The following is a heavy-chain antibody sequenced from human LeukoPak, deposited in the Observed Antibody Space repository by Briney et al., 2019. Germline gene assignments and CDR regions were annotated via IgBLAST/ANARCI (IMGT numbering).Heavy chain of an antibody. CDR2: ISSSSTI. V-gene: IGHV3-48*01. CDR3: ARPRRLSPAFDI. J-gene: IGHJ3*02. CDR1: GFTFSSYS. Sequence: GGSLRLSCAASGFTFSSYSMNWVRQAPGKGLEWVSYISSSSTIYYADSVKGRFTISRDNAKNSLYLQMNSLRAEDTAVYYCARPRRLSPAFDIWGQGTMVTVSS.